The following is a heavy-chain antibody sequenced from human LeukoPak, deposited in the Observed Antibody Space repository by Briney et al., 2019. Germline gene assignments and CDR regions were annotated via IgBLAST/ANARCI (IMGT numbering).Heavy chain of an antibody. J-gene: IGHJ6*04. Sequence: QPGGSLRLSCAAAGFTFSSYEINWVRQDPGKGLEWVSYISSSGSTIYYADSVKGRFTISRDNAKNSLHLQMNSLRAEDTAVYYCAELGITMIGGVWGKGTTVTISS. V-gene: IGHV3-48*03. CDR2: ISSSGSTI. CDR1: GFTFSSYE. CDR3: AELGITMIGGV. D-gene: IGHD3-10*02.